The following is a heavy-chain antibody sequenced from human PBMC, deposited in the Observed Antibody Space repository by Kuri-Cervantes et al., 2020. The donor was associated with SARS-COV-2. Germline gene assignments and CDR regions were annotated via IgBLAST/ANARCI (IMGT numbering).Heavy chain of an antibody. Sequence: GGSLRLSCAASGFTFSSYAMRWVRQAPGKGLEWVAVISYDGSNKYYADSVKGRFAISRDNSKNTLYLLMNSLRSEDTAVYYCASGRYYDFWSGYYPFDYWGQGTLVTVSS. J-gene: IGHJ4*02. CDR3: ASGRYYDFWSGYYPFDY. V-gene: IGHV3-30*09. CDR1: GFTFSSYA. D-gene: IGHD3-3*01. CDR2: ISYDGSNK.